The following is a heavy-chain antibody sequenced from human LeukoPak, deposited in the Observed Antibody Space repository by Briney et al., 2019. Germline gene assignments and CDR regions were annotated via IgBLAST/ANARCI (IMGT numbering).Heavy chain of an antibody. CDR1: GVSISSYS. CDR3: ARGSYYDFWSGSLGWFDP. CDR2: IHSSGST. Sequence: SETLSLTCNVSGVSISSYSWSWIRQPPGKGLEWIGHIHSSGSTNYNPSLKSRVTISVDTSKNQFSLKLSSVTAADTAVYYCARGSYYDFWSGSLGWFDPWGQGTLVTVSS. V-gene: IGHV4-4*08. D-gene: IGHD3-3*01. J-gene: IGHJ5*02.